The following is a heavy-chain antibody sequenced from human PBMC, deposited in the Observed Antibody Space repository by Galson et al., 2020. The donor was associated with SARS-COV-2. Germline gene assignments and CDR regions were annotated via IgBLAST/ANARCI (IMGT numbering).Heavy chain of an antibody. CDR2: ISYSGSA. J-gene: IGHJ6*02. D-gene: IGHD3-10*02. CDR3: ARDPAPLYVDNYYYGMDV. CDR1: DGPMSSYY. V-gene: IGHV4-59*01. Sequence: ETSETLSLTCSVSDGPMSSYYWSWIRQPPAKGLEWCGYISYSGSANYNPSLRSRVTISVDLSKNQLSPKVTSVTAADTAVYYCARDPAPLYVDNYYYGMDVWGRGTTVTVSS.